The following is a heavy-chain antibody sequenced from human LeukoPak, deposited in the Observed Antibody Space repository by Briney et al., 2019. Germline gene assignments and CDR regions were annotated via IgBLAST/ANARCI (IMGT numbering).Heavy chain of an antibody. CDR1: GFTFSSYS. CDR3: ARGQLGTDRV. J-gene: IGHJ3*01. V-gene: IGHV3-21*01. CDR2: ISSSSSYI. Sequence: PGGSLRLSCAASGFTFSSYSMNWVRQAPGRGLEWVSSISSSSSYIYYADSVKGRFTISRDNAKNSLYLQMNSLRAEDTAVYYCARGQLGTDRVWGQGTMVTVSS. D-gene: IGHD1-1*01.